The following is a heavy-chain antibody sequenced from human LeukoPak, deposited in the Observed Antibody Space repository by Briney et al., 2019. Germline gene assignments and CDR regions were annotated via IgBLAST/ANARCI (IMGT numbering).Heavy chain of an antibody. Sequence: GGSLRLSCAASGFSLSSYFMSWVRQAPGKGLVWVSRINSDGSSTSYADSVKGRFTISRDNAKNTLYLQMNSLRAEDTAVYYCARTNYYGSGMGDFDYWGQGILVTVSS. J-gene: IGHJ4*02. CDR3: ARTNYYGSGMGDFDY. CDR1: GFSLSSYF. CDR2: INSDGSST. V-gene: IGHV3-74*01. D-gene: IGHD3-10*01.